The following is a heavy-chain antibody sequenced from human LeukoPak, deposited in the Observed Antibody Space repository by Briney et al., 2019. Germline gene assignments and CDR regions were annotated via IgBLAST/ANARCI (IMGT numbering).Heavy chain of an antibody. V-gene: IGHV4-59*01. CDR1: DGSINSYY. CDR3: ARGGAARLHFQN. D-gene: IGHD6-6*01. CDR2: IYHSGST. Sequence: SETLSLTCSVSDGSINSYYWNWIRQPPGKGLEWIGYIYHSGSTNYNPSLQSRVTISVDTSKNQFPLNLNSVTAADTAVYYCARGGAARLHFQNWGQGTLVTVSS. J-gene: IGHJ1*01.